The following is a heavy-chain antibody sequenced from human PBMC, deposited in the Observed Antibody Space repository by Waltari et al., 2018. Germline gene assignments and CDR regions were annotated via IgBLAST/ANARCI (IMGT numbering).Heavy chain of an antibody. CDR1: RFTFSSYP. J-gene: IGHJ3*02. CDR3: AKNPDPRDAFDI. Sequence: EVQLLESGGGLVPPGGSLRLSCAAARFTFSSYPMSWVRQAPGQGREWVSGISGSGRSTYYADSVKGRFTISRDNSKNTLYLQMNSLRADDTAVFYCAKNPDPRDAFDIWGQGTMVTVSS. CDR2: ISGSGRST. V-gene: IGHV3-23*01.